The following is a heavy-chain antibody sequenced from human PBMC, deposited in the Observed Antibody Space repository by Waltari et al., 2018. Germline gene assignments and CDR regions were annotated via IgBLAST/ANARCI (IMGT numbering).Heavy chain of an antibody. CDR2: IWHDGSKK. D-gene: IGHD3-16*01. V-gene: IGHV3-33*08. CDR3: SKPLQFSNVFEV. CDR1: GFPFREYG. J-gene: IGHJ6*02. Sequence: QVELVESGGDVVQTGRSLRLSCATSGFPFREYGMHWLRQVPGKGLAWVAHIWHDGSKKYYADSVKGRFTISRDNSKNTVYLQISNLRPEDTAMYFCSKPLQFSNVFEVWGQGTRVIVSS.